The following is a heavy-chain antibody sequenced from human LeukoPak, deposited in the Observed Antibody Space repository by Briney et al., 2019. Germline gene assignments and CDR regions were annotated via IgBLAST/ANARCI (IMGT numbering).Heavy chain of an antibody. Sequence: GRSLRLSCAASGFTFSSYAMHWVRQAPGKGLEWVAVISYDGSNKYYADSVKGRFTISRDNSKNTLYLQMNSLRAEDTAVYYCASPGSISTGGPIWGQGSLVTVSS. D-gene: IGHD3-9*01. CDR1: GFTFSSYA. J-gene: IGHJ4*02. CDR2: ISYDGSNK. CDR3: ASPGSISTGGPI. V-gene: IGHV3-30*04.